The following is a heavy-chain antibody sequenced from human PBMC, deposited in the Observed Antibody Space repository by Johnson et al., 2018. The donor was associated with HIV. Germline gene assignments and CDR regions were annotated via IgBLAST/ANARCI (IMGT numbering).Heavy chain of an antibody. CDR2: ISCDGSNK. CDR3: ARDHLRRSHAFDI. Sequence: QVPLVESGGGVVQPGRSLRLSCAASAFTFSSYAMHWVRQAPGKGLEWVAVISCDGSNKYYADSVKGRFTISRDNSKNTLYLQMNSLRAEDTAVYYCARDHLRRSHAFDIWGQGTMVTVSS. D-gene: IGHD2-15*01. J-gene: IGHJ3*02. CDR1: AFTFSSYA. V-gene: IGHV3-30*14.